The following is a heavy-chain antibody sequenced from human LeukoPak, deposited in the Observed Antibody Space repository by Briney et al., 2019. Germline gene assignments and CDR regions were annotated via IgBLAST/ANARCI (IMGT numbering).Heavy chain of an antibody. CDR1: GFTFSSYA. V-gene: IGHV3-30-3*01. CDR3: ARDIVDYYDSSGYSNLDY. D-gene: IGHD3-22*01. Sequence: GGSLRLSCAASGFTFSSYAMHWVRQAPGKGLEWVAVISYDGSNKYYADSVKGRFTISRDNSKNTLYLQMNSLRAEDTAVYYCARDIVDYYDSSGYSNLDYWGQGTLVTVSS. J-gene: IGHJ4*02. CDR2: ISYDGSNK.